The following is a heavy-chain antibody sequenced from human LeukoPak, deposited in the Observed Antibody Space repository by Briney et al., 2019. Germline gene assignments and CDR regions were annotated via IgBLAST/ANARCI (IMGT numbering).Heavy chain of an antibody. CDR2: IIPIFGTA. Sequence: ASVKVSCKASGGTFSSYAISWVRQAPGQGLEWMGGIIPIFGTANYAQKFQGRVTITADKSTSTAYMELSSLRSEDTAVYYCARDLGTAMDKRREYYFDYWGQGTLVTVSS. CDR3: ARDLGTAMDKRREYYFDY. CDR1: GGTFSSYA. J-gene: IGHJ4*02. V-gene: IGHV1-69*06. D-gene: IGHD5-18*01.